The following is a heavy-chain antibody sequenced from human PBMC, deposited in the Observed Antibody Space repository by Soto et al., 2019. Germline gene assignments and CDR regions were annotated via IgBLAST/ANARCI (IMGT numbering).Heavy chain of an antibody. D-gene: IGHD3-22*01. V-gene: IGHV3-30-3*01. CDR1: GFTFSSYA. J-gene: IGHJ4*02. CDR2: ISYDGSNK. CDR3: ARDTPPNYYDSSGYYGFDY. Sequence: QVQLVESGGGVVQPGRSLRLSCAASGFTFSSYAMHWVRQAPGKGLEWVAVISYDGSNKYYADSVKGRFTISRDNSKNTLYLQMNSRRAEDTAVYYCARDTPPNYYDSSGYYGFDYWGQGTLVTVSS.